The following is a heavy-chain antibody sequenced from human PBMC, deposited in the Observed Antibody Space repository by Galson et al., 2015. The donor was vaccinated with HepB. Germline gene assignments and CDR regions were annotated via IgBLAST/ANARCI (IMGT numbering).Heavy chain of an antibody. CDR2: ISPYNGDT. V-gene: IGHV1-18*01. CDR3: ARGALVAVVRGTLNNWFGP. D-gene: IGHD2-15*01. J-gene: IGHJ5*02. Sequence: SVKVSXXXSGYTXXXYSXTWXRQAPGQGLEWMGWISPYNGDTDYARKFQGRVTMTTDTFTSTAYMEVRSXRSEDTAVYYCARGALVAVVRGTLNNWFGPWXXGTXXXVSS. CDR1: GYTXXXYS.